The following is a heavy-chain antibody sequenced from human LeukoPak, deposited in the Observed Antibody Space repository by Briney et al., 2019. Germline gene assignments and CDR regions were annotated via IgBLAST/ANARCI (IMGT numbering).Heavy chain of an antibody. CDR3: ARGGQQLKHFDY. Sequence: GASVTVSCTASGNTFIGYWIHWVRQAPGQGLEWMGAINPRGDATIGAQKFQGRVTTTRDTSTSTVYIELSSLRSEDTAVYYCARGGQQLKHFDYWGQGTLVTVSS. J-gene: IGHJ4*02. V-gene: IGHV1-46*01. CDR2: INPRGDAT. D-gene: IGHD1-1*01. CDR1: GNTFIGYW.